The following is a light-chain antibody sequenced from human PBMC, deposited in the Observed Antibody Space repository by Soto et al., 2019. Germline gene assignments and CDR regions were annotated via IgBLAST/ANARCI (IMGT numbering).Light chain of an antibody. CDR2: DVS. J-gene: IGLJ1*01. Sequence: VLTQHLSVSGSPGRSVTTSCTGTNSDVGGYNYVSWYQQHPGKAPKLMIYDVSKRPSGVPDRFSGSKSGNTASLTISGLQAEDEADYYCCSYAGSYVFGTGTKVTVL. V-gene: IGLV2-11*01. CDR3: CSYAGSYV. CDR1: NSDVGGYNY.